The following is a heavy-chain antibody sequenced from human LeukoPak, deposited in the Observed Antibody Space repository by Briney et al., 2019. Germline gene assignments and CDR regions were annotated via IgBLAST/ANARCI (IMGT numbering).Heavy chain of an antibody. V-gene: IGHV4-59*01. Sequence: ETSETLSLTCTVSGGSISSYYWNWIRQPPGKGLEWIGYIYYSGNTNHNPSLKSRVTISIDTSKNQFSLKLSSVTAADTAVYHCARVGDGNFDYWGQGTLVTVSP. CDR2: IYYSGNT. J-gene: IGHJ4*02. CDR1: GGSISSYY. CDR3: ARVGDGNFDY. D-gene: IGHD3-10*01.